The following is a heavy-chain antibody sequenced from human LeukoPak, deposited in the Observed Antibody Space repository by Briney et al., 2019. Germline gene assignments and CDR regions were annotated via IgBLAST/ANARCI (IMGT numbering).Heavy chain of an antibody. CDR1: GYSFTNCW. CDR2: INPGGSHI. V-gene: IGHV5-51*01. Sequence: GESLKISCKGSGYSFTNCWIAWVRQTPGKGLEWMGAINPGGSHIRYSPSFQGQVTISTDKSISTAYLQWSSLKASDTAIYYCARKNPTALRNNWFDPWGQGTLVTVSS. D-gene: IGHD5-18*01. J-gene: IGHJ5*02. CDR3: ARKNPTALRNNWFDP.